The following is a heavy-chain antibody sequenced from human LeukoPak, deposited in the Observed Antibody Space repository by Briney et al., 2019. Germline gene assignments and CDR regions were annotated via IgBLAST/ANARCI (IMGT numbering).Heavy chain of an antibody. CDR2: ICYDGSNK. CDR1: GFTFSSYG. Sequence: GGSLRLSCAASGFTFSSYGMHWVRQAPGKGLEWVAVICYDGSNKYYADSVKGRFTISRDNSKNTLYLQMNSLRAEDTAVYYCARVRDCSGGSCYPDYYYYYGMDVWGQGTTVTVSS. J-gene: IGHJ6*02. V-gene: IGHV3-33*01. D-gene: IGHD2-15*01. CDR3: ARVRDCSGGSCYPDYYYYYGMDV.